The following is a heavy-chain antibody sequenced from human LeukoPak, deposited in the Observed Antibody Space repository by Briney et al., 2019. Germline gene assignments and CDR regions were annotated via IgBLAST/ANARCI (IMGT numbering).Heavy chain of an antibody. Sequence: SETLSLTCTVPGGSISTSSYYWGWIRQPPGKGLEWIGSIYYSGSTYDNPSLKSRVTISVDTSKNQFSLKLSSVTAADTAVYYCARLAGRFLEWLPKDYYYYYMDVWGKGTTVTVSS. CDR1: GGSISTSSYY. J-gene: IGHJ6*03. D-gene: IGHD3-3*01. CDR2: IYYSGST. V-gene: IGHV4-39*01. CDR3: ARLAGRFLEWLPKDYYYYYMDV.